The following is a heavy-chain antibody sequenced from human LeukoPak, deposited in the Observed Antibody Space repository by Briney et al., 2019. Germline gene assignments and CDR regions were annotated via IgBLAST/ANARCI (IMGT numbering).Heavy chain of an antibody. CDR3: ARVRWGSSTSYYYYYYMDV. CDR2: ISYDGSNK. D-gene: IGHD2-2*01. V-gene: IGHV3-30-3*01. J-gene: IGHJ6*03. Sequence: GGSLRLSCAASGFTFSSYAMHWVRQAPGKGLEWVAVISYDGSNKYYADSVKGRFTISRDNSKNTLYLQMNSLRAEDTAVYYCARVRWGSSTSYYYYYYMDVWGKGTTDTVSS. CDR1: GFTFSSYA.